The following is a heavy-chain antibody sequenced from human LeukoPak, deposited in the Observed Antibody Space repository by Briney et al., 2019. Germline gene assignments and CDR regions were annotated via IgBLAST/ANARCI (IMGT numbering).Heavy chain of an antibody. CDR1: GYTFTSYG. V-gene: IGHV1-18*01. Sequence: ASVKVSCKASGYTFTSYGISWVRQAPGQGLEGMGWISAYNGNTNYAQKLQGRVTMTTDTSTSTAYMELRSLRSDDTAVYYCATSSMVRGVTRWFDPWGQGTLVTVSS. J-gene: IGHJ5*02. CDR3: ATSSMVRGVTRWFDP. D-gene: IGHD3-10*01. CDR2: ISAYNGNT.